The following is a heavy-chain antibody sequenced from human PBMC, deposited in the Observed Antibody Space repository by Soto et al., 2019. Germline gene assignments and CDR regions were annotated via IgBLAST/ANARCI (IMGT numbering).Heavy chain of an antibody. CDR3: TGEVASGY. CDR2: ISRDGNTK. Sequence: QVQLVESGGGVVQPGRSLRLSCAVSGFTVSTFGMHWVRQAPGKGLEWVAVISRDGNTKFYADSVKGRFTISRDNSRNTLFLEMNILRGDDMAVYYCTGEVASGYWGQGTLVTVSS. J-gene: IGHJ4*02. CDR1: GFTVSTFG. D-gene: IGHD2-8*02. V-gene: IGHV3-30*03.